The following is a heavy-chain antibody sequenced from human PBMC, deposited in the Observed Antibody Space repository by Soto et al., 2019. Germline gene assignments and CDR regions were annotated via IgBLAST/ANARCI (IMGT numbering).Heavy chain of an antibody. J-gene: IGHJ4*02. D-gene: IGHD2-8*02. V-gene: IGHV4-61*01. CDR3: ARLVRSLHFDY. Sequence: SETLSPNCTVCGGSVNSYSQYGSWMRQPPGKGLEWIGHMFYSESTNYNPSLKSRVTISGDTSKNQFSLKLSSVTAADTAVYYCARLVRSLHFDYWGQGTPVTVSS. CDR1: GGSVNSYSQY. CDR2: MFYSEST.